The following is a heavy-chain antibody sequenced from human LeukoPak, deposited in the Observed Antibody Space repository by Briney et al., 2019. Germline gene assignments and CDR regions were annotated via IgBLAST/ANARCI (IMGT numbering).Heavy chain of an antibody. CDR3: ARDFWSGYNCFDY. D-gene: IGHD3-3*01. Sequence: SETLSLTCTVSGGSISSSSYYWGWIRQPPGKGLEWIGRIYTSGSTNYNPSLKSRVTMSVDTSKNQFSLKLSSVTAADTAVYYCARDFWSGYNCFDYWGQGTLVTVSS. V-gene: IGHV4-39*07. CDR1: GGSISSSSYY. J-gene: IGHJ4*02. CDR2: IYTSGST.